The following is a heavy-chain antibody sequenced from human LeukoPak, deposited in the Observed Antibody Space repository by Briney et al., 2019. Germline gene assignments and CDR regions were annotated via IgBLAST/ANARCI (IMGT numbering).Heavy chain of an antibody. J-gene: IGHJ5*02. Sequence: PGGSLRLSCAASGFTFSSYWVHWVRQAPGKGLVWVSRINSDGSRISYADSVKGRFTISRDNAKNTLYLQMNSLRAEDTAVYYCARGGDQIAAAATGGDWFDPWGQGTLVTVSS. CDR1: GFTFSSYW. V-gene: IGHV3-74*01. D-gene: IGHD6-13*01. CDR3: ARGGDQIAAAATGGDWFDP. CDR2: INSDGSRI.